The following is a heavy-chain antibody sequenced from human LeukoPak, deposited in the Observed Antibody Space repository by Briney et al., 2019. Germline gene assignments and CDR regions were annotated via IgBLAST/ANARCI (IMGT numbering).Heavy chain of an antibody. J-gene: IGHJ4*02. Sequence: GRSLRLSCAASGFTFSSYAMHWVRQAPGKGLEWVAVISYDGSNKYYADSVKGRFTISRDNSKNTLYLQMNSLRAEDTAVYYCARGLSIRSLDYWGQGTLVTVSS. CDR1: GFTFSSYA. CDR3: ARGLSIRSLDY. V-gene: IGHV3-30*04. CDR2: ISYDGSNK. D-gene: IGHD3-16*01.